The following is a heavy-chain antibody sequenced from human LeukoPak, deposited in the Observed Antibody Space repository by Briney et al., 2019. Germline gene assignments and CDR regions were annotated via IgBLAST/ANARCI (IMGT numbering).Heavy chain of an antibody. V-gene: IGHV3-30*18. CDR3: AKDRQWLQIDY. Sequence: PGGSLRLSCAASGFTFSSYSMNWVRQAPGKGLEWVAVISYDGSNKYYADSVKGRFTISRDNSKNTLYLQMNSLRAEDTAVYYCAKDRQWLQIDYWGQGTLVTVSS. CDR1: GFTFSSYS. CDR2: ISYDGSNK. D-gene: IGHD6-19*01. J-gene: IGHJ4*02.